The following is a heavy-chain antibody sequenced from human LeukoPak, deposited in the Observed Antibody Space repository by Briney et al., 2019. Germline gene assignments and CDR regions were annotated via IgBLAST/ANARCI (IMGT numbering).Heavy chain of an antibody. D-gene: IGHD3-9*01. CDR1: GFTFSCCA. CDR2: ISSDENTK. CDR3: AKDTSTGYSYFDN. V-gene: IGHV3-30-3*01. J-gene: IGHJ4*02. Sequence: PGGSLRLSCAASGFTFSCCAIHWVRQAPGRGLEWVAVISSDENTKFYADSVKGRFTVYRDSSKKTVWLQMNSLRAEDTAVYYCAKDTSTGYSYFDNWGQGTLVTVSS.